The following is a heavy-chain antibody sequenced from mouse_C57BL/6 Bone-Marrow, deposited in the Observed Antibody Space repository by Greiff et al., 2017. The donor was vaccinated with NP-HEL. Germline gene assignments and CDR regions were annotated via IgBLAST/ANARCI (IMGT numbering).Heavy chain of an antibody. CDR3: AGSYGNYDFDY. J-gene: IGHJ2*01. D-gene: IGHD2-1*01. Sequence: EVQLQQSGPELVKPGASVKISCKASGYTFTDYYMNWVKQSHGKSLEWIGDINPNNGGTSYNQKFKGKATLTVDKSSSTAYMELRSLTSEDSAVYYCAGSYGNYDFDYWGQGTTLTVSS. CDR2: INPNNGGT. V-gene: IGHV1-26*01. CDR1: GYTFTDYY.